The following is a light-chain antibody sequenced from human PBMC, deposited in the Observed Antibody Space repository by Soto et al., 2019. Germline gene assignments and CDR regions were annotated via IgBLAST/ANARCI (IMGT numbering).Light chain of an antibody. J-gene: IGLJ1*01. V-gene: IGLV2-23*01. Sequence: QSALTQPASMSGSPGQSITISCSGTTYGFETYNQVSWYQQHPGKAPKILIYEGSKRPSGVSNRFSGSKSGNTASLTISGLQAEDEADYFCSSYVGGSADAFGRGTKLTVL. CDR2: EGS. CDR1: TYGFETYNQ. CDR3: SSYVGGSADA.